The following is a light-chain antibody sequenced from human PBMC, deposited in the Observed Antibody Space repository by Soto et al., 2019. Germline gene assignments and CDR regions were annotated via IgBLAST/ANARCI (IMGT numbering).Light chain of an antibody. CDR1: QSLVHSDGNTY. CDR3: MQATQPYT. J-gene: IGKJ2*01. V-gene: IGKV2-24*01. Sequence: EIVMTQTPLSSRVTLGQPASISCRSSQSLVHSDGNTYLSWLHQRPGQPPRLLIYMISNRFSGVPDRFSGSGAGTDFTLKISRVEAEDVGFYYCMQATQPYTFGQGTKLEIK. CDR2: MIS.